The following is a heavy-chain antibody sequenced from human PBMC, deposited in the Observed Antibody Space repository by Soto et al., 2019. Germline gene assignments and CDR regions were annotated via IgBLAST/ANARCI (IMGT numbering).Heavy chain of an antibody. D-gene: IGHD3-10*01. CDR2: IKQDGSEK. V-gene: IGHV3-7*01. CDR1: GFTFSGYC. Sequence: EVQLVESGGGLVQPGGALRLSCAASGFTFSGYCMNWFRQAPGKGLEWVANIKQDGSEKNYVDCVKGRFTISRDNAKNSLYLQMISLRVEDTAVYYCARGDYYGSGSDWGQGTLVTVSS. CDR3: ARGDYYGSGSD. J-gene: IGHJ4*02.